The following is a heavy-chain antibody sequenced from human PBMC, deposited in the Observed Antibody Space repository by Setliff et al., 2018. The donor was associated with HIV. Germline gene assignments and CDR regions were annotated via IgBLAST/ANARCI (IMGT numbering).Heavy chain of an antibody. CDR1: GYTFTDYF. CDR2: INPKSGGT. CDR3: ARDHIAARSVDY. D-gene: IGHD6-6*01. V-gene: IGHV1-2*06. Sequence: GASVKVSCKASGYTFTDYFIHWVRQAPGQGLEWMGRINPKSGGTRYAQKFQGRVSMTRDTAISTAYMELSSLRSEDTAVYYCARDHIAARSVDYWGQGTLVTVSS. J-gene: IGHJ4*02.